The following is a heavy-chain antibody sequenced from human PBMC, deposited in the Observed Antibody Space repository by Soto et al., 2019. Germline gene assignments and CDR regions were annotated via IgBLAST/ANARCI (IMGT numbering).Heavy chain of an antibody. D-gene: IGHD3-22*01. CDR3: AKGPDGSGYYHNWFDS. CDR1: GFSFSDYA. V-gene: IGHV3-23*01. Sequence: EVPLLESGGALVQPGGSLTLSCAASGFSFSDYAMSWVRQAPGKGLEWVSSISRTGDSAYYADSVKGRFAISRDRSKNRLSLQMNSRRVEDTAVYYCAKGPDGSGYYHNWFDSWGQGTLITVSS. J-gene: IGHJ5*01. CDR2: ISRTGDSA.